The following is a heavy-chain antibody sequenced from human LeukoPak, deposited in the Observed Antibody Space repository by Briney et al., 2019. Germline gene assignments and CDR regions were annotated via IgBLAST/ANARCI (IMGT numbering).Heavy chain of an antibody. CDR2: IWSGESEK. V-gene: IGHV3-33*01. CDR3: AREGCSSASCPRGDAFDI. D-gene: IGHD2-2*01. Sequence: GKSLRLSCAASGFTFSSFVMHWVRQAPGKGLEWVAVIWSGESEKDFADSVKGRFTISRGNSENTLYLQMNSLRVEDTAVYYCAREGCSSASCPRGDAFDIWGQGTLVTVSS. CDR1: GFTFSSFV. J-gene: IGHJ3*02.